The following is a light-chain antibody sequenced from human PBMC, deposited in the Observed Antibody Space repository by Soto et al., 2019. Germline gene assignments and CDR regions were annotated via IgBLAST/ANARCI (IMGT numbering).Light chain of an antibody. V-gene: IGLV2-14*01. CDR1: SSDVGGYNY. Sequence: QSALTQPASVSGSPGQSITISCTGTSSDVGGYNYVSWYQQHPGKAPKLMIYDVSYRPSGVSNRFSGSKSGNTASLTISGLQAEDEPDYYCSSYTSSSTPVVFGGGTKLTVL. CDR3: SSYTSSSTPVV. CDR2: DVS. J-gene: IGLJ2*01.